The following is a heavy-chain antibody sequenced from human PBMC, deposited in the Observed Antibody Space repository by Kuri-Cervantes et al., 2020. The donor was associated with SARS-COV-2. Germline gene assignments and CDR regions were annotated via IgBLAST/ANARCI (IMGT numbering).Heavy chain of an antibody. CDR2: ISAYNGNT. V-gene: IGHV1-18*01. CDR1: GGTFSSYA. Sequence: ASVKVSCKASGGTFSSYAISWVRQAPGQGLEWMGWISAYNGNTHYAQKLKGRFTMTTDTSTSTAYIEVKSLRSDDTAVYYCARDSGGTTVTTYNTFTYWGQGTRVTVSS. J-gene: IGHJ4*02. D-gene: IGHD4-17*01. CDR3: ARDSGGTTVTTYNTFTY.